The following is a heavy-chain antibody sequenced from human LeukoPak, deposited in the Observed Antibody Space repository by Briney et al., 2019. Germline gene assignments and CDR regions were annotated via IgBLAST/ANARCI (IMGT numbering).Heavy chain of an antibody. V-gene: IGHV1-2*04. J-gene: IGHJ6*02. D-gene: IGHD3-9*01. CDR1: RYTFTGYY. CDR2: INPNSGGT. CDR3: ARERVADWLSHRYYYYYGMDV. Sequence: GASVKVSCKASRYTFTGYYMHWVRQAPGQGLEWMGWINPNSGGTNYAQKFQGWVTMTRDTSISTAYMELSRLRSDDTAVYYCARERVADWLSHRYYYYYGMDVWGQGTTVTVSS.